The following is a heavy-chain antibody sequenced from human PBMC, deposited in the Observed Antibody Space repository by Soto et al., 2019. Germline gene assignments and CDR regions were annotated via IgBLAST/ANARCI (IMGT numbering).Heavy chain of an antibody. CDR1: GFTFSSYA. CDR2: ISGSGGST. D-gene: IGHD3-22*01. Sequence: EVQLLESGGDLVQPGGSLRLSCAASGFTFSSYAMTWVRQAPGKGLEWVSGISGSGGSTYYADSVKGRFTISRDNSKNTMYLQTNSLRAEDTALYYCAKGVRSYYYYGMDVWGQGTTVTVSS. V-gene: IGHV3-23*01. CDR3: AKGVRSYYYYGMDV. J-gene: IGHJ6*02.